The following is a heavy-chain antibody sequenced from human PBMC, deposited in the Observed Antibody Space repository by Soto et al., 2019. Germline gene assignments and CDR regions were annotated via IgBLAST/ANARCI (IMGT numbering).Heavy chain of an antibody. CDR2: IIPILGIA. Sequence: ASVKVSCKASGGTFSSYTISWVRQAPGQGLEWMGRIIPILGIANYAQKFQGRVTITADKSTSTAYMELSSLRSEDTAVYYCAREQLWSGTYDYWGQGTLVTVSS. D-gene: IGHD5-18*01. CDR3: AREQLWSGTYDY. CDR1: GGTFSSYT. J-gene: IGHJ4*02. V-gene: IGHV1-69*04.